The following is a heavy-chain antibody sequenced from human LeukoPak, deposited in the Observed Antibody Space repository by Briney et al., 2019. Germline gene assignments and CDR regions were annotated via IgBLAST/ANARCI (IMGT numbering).Heavy chain of an antibody. Sequence: GSSVKVSCKASGGTFSSYAISWVRQAPGQGLEWMGIINPSGGSTSYAQKFQGRVTMTRDMSTSTVYMELSSLRSEDTAVYYCASQELSSSSPPYYYYMDVWGKGTTVTVSS. V-gene: IGHV1-46*01. D-gene: IGHD6-6*01. CDR2: INPSGGST. CDR3: ASQELSSSSPPYYYYMDV. CDR1: GGTFSSYA. J-gene: IGHJ6*03.